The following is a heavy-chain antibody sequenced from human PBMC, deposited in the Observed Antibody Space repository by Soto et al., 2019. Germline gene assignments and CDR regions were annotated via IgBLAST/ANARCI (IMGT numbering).Heavy chain of an antibody. D-gene: IGHD5-18*01. V-gene: IGHV1-18*01. CDR3: ARDMVSQYSYGKSNWFDP. Sequence: QVQLVQSGAEVKKPGASVKVSCKASGYTFTNYGVSWVRQAPGQGLEWMGWISADTGNTNYAQKLQGRVTMTTDTSTNTAYMELRSLRSDVTAVYYCARDMVSQYSYGKSNWFDPWGQGALVTVSS. CDR1: GYTFTNYG. CDR2: ISADTGNT. J-gene: IGHJ5*02.